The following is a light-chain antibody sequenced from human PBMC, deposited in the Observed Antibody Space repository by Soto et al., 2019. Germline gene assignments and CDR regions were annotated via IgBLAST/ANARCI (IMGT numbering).Light chain of an antibody. V-gene: IGKV3-15*01. CDR1: QSVSSN. J-gene: IGKJ5*01. CDR2: GAS. Sequence: ETVMTQSPATLSVSPGERATFSCRASQSVSSNLAWYQQKPGQAPRLLIYGASTRATGIPARFSGSGSGTDFTLTISSLQSEDFAVYYCQQYNNWLITFGQGTRLEI. CDR3: QQYNNWLIT.